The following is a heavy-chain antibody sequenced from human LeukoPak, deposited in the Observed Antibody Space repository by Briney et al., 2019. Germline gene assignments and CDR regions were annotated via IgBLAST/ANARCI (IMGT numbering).Heavy chain of an antibody. J-gene: IGHJ4*02. CDR3: ARAGVIFEWLLLT. Sequence: ASVKVSCKASGYTFTGYYMHWVRQAPGQGLEWMGWINPNSGGTNYARKFQGRVTMTRDTSISTAYMELSRLRSDDTAVYYCARAGVIFEWLLLTWGQGTLVTVSS. D-gene: IGHD3-3*01. V-gene: IGHV1-2*02. CDR1: GYTFTGYY. CDR2: INPNSGGT.